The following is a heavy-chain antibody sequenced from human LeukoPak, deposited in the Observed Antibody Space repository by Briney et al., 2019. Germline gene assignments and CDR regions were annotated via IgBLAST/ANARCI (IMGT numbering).Heavy chain of an antibody. CDR1: GGSMSSYY. J-gene: IGHJ4*02. CDR3: ARDRGYCSSIRCYYYFDC. Sequence: PSETLSLTCTVSGGSMSSYYWSWIRQPAGKGLEWIGRIYSSGSTNYNPSLKSRVTMSVDTSKNQFSLKLSSVTDADTAVYYCARDRGYCSSIRCYYYFDCWGQGTLLTVSS. D-gene: IGHD2-2*01. V-gene: IGHV4-4*07. CDR2: IYSSGST.